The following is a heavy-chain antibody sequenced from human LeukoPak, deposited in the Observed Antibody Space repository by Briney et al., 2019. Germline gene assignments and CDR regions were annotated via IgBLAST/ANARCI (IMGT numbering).Heavy chain of an antibody. CDR3: ARRERAAFDY. V-gene: IGHV4-39*01. J-gene: IGHJ4*02. D-gene: IGHD5-24*01. CDR2: IYYSGST. Sequence: SETLSLTCTVSGGSISSSSYYWGWIRQPPGKGLEWIGSIYYSGSTYYNPSLKSRVTISVDTSKNQFSLKLSSVTAADTAVYYCARRERAAFDYWGQGTLVTVSS. CDR1: GGSISSSSYY.